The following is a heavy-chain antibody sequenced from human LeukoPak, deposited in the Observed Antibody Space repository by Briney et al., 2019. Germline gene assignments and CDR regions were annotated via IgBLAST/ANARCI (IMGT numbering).Heavy chain of an antibody. D-gene: IGHD1-1*01. CDR3: AREGPRGGGNWAHDAFDM. CDR1: GGSISSYY. J-gene: IGHJ3*02. Sequence: SETLSLTCTVSGGSISSYYWSWIRQPPGKGREWIGYIYYTGSTYYNPSLKSRVTISVDTSKNQLSLKLSSVTAADTAVYYCAREGPRGGGNWAHDAFDMWGQGTMVTVSS. V-gene: IGHV4-59*01. CDR2: IYYTGST.